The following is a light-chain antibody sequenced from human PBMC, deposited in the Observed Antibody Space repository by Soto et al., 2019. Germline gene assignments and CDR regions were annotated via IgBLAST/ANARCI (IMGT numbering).Light chain of an antibody. Sequence: DMVLTQSPGTLSLSPGERATLSCRASQSVSSSYVVWYQQKPGQAPSLLIYGASTMATGIPDRCSGSGSGTDFTLTISSLEPEDFAVDYCQHYGSSPYTFGQGTKLEIK. CDR1: QSVSSSY. J-gene: IGKJ2*01. V-gene: IGKV3-20*01. CDR2: GAS. CDR3: QHYGSSPYT.